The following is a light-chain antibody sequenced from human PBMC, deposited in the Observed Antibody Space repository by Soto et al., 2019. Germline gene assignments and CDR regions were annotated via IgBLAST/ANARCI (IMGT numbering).Light chain of an antibody. CDR3: QQTYSNLWT. CDR2: XXS. CDR1: QTVSRY. V-gene: IGKV1-39*01. Sequence: DIQLTQSPSSLSASVGDTVTITCRASQTVSRYLNWYQHKSRXXXXXLXXXXSTLHTGLQSRLSGRGSGTEFTLTINSLQREDFADYFCQQTYSNLWTFGQETKGDIK. J-gene: IGKJ1*01.